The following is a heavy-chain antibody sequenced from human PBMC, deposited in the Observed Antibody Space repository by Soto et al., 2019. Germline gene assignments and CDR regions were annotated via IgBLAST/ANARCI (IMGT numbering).Heavy chain of an antibody. CDR2: TYYKSRWYN. CDR3: AGSTSLQWYYMAV. CDR1: RDSVPGQNAG. J-gene: IGHJ6*03. Sequence: SQTISVTGNVSRDSVPGQNAGWNSIRQSPSRGLGWVGRTYYKSRWYNDYAVPVRSRITVNRDTSKNQFPLHLNSVTPEDTAVYYCAGSTSLQWYYMAVWDKGTTVTVSS. D-gene: IGHD1-7*01. V-gene: IGHV6-1*01.